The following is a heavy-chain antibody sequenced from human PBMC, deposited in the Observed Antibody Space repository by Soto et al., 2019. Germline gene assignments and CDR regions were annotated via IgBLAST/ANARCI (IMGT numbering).Heavy chain of an antibody. CDR1: GFTFSSYW. Sequence: EVQLVESGGGLVQPGGSLRLSCAASGFTFSSYWMSWVRQAPGKGLEWVANIKQDGSEEYYVYSVKGRFTISRDNPKNSLYLQMNSLRAEDTAVYYCARDRAHYDFWSGYYTYYYYYYGMDVWGQGTTVTVSS. CDR3: ARDRAHYDFWSGYYTYYYYYYGMDV. J-gene: IGHJ6*02. D-gene: IGHD3-3*01. V-gene: IGHV3-7*01. CDR2: IKQDGSEE.